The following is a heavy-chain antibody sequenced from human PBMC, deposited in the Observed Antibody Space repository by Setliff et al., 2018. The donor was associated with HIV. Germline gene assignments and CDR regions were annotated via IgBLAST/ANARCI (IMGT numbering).Heavy chain of an antibody. CDR2: ISWNRGTI. Sequence: GGSLRLSCAAYGFNLDEYAMHWVRQGPGKGLEWVSSISWNRGTIGYADSVKGRFTISRDDAKNSLELQMNSLRADDSAFYYCARGTRVLPSAGYFYYMAVWGKGTTVTVSS. CDR1: GFNLDEYA. J-gene: IGHJ6*03. V-gene: IGHV3-9*01. D-gene: IGHD1-1*01. CDR3: ARGTRVLPSAGYFYYMAV.